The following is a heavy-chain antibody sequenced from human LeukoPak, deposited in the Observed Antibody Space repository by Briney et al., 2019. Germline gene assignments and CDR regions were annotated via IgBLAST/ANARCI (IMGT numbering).Heavy chain of an antibody. D-gene: IGHD5-18*01. J-gene: IGHJ4*02. CDR3: ARLSGEIQLWFDY. CDR1: GFTFSDYY. V-gene: IGHV3-11*01. CDR2: ISSSGSTI. Sequence: KSGGSLRLSCAASGFTFSDYYMSWIRQAPGKGLEWVSYISSSGSTIYYADSVKGRFTISRDNAKNSLYLQMNSLRAEDTAVYYCARLSGEIQLWFDYWGQGTLVTVSS.